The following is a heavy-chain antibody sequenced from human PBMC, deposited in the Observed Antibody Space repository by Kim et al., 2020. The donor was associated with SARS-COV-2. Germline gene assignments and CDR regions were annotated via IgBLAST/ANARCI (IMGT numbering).Heavy chain of an antibody. V-gene: IGHV4-4*07. J-gene: IGHJ4*02. Sequence: TPSLKRRVTMSVDTSKNQFSLKLSSVTAADTAVYYCARETDSSSWYYFDYWGQGTLVTVSS. CDR3: ARETDSSSWYYFDY. D-gene: IGHD6-13*01.